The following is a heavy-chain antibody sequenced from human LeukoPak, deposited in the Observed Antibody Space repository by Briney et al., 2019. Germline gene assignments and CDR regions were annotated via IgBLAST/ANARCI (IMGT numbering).Heavy chain of an antibody. CDR3: AKGSAPSRPYYFDY. V-gene: IGHV3-23*01. CDR1: GFTFSSYS. CDR2: ISGSGGGT. D-gene: IGHD2-15*01. J-gene: IGHJ4*02. Sequence: PGGSLRLSCAASGFTFSSYSMSWVRQAPGKGLEWVSGISGSGGGTHYADSVKGRFTISRDNSKNTLDLQMSSLRAEDTAVYFCAKGSAPSRPYYFDYWGQGALVTVSS.